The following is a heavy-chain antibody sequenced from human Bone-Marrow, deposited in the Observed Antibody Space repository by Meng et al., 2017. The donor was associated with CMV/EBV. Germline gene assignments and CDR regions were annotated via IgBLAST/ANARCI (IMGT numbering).Heavy chain of an antibody. CDR3: ARDYYRGGFDP. V-gene: IGHV3-20*01. J-gene: IGHJ5*02. D-gene: IGHD3-22*01. CDR1: GFTFDDYG. Sequence: GEALKTSCAAPGFTFDDYGMSRVRQAPGKGLEWVSGINWKGGSTGYADTVKGRFTISRDNAKNTLYRQMNSLRAEDTALYECARDYYRGGFDPWGQGTVVTVSS. CDR2: INWKGGST.